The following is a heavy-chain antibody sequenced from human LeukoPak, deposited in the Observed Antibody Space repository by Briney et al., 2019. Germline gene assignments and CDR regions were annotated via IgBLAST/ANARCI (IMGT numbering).Heavy chain of an antibody. J-gene: IGHJ4*02. CDR2: IWYDGSNK. D-gene: IGHD1-26*01. CDR1: GFTFSSYG. Sequence: GGSLRLSCAASGFTFSSYGMHWVRQAPGKGLEWVAVIWYDGSNKYYADSVKGRFTISRDNSKNTLYLQMNSLRAEDTAVYYCAKSSGSRTRYFDYWGQGTLVTVSS. CDR3: AKSSGSRTRYFDY. V-gene: IGHV3-33*06.